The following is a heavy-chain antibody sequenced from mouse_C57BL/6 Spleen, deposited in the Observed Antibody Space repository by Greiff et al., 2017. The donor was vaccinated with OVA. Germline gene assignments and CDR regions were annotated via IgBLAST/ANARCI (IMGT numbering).Heavy chain of an antibody. J-gene: IGHJ2*01. D-gene: IGHD2-4*01. CDR1: GYTFTNYW. V-gene: IGHV1-63*01. CDR2: IYPGGGYT. Sequence: QVQLQQSGAELVRPGTSVKMSCKASGYTFTNYWIGWAKQRPGHGLEWIGDIYPGGGYTNYNEKFKGKATLTADKSSSTAYMQFSSLTSEDSAIYYCARGAYDYEFVDYWGQGTTLTVSS. CDR3: ARGAYDYEFVDY.